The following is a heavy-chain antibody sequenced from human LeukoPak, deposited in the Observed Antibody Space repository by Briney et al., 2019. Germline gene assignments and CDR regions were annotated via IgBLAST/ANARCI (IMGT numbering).Heavy chain of an antibody. V-gene: IGHV3-23*01. CDR3: AKVETSGGANCYALDY. CDR1: GFTFSSYA. J-gene: IGHJ4*02. D-gene: IGHD2-2*01. Sequence: SGGSLRLPCAASGFTFSSYAMTWVRQAPDKGLEWVSAISGSDGSTYYADSVKGRFTISRDDSQNTLYLQMNSLSAEDTAVYYCAKVETSGGANCYALDYWGQGTLVTVSS. CDR2: ISGSDGST.